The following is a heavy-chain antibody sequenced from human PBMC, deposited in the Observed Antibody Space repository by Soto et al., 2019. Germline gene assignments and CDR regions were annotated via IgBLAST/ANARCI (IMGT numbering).Heavy chain of an antibody. D-gene: IGHD1-26*01. CDR1: GFTFSHYA. J-gene: IGHJ4*02. CDR3: AKDGSHNFDY. CDR2: MSYDGSNA. V-gene: IGHV3-30*18. Sequence: QVQLVESGGGVVQPGRSLRLSCAASGFTFSHYAMHWVRQAPGKGLEWVALMSYDGSNAYYADSVKGRFTSSRDNSKNTLYLHMNSLRAEDTAVYYCAKDGSHNFDYWGQGTLVTVSS.